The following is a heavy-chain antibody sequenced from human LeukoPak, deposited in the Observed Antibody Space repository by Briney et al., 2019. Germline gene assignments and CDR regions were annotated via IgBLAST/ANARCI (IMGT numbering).Heavy chain of an antibody. CDR3: AKDVDYYGSGAGWSYYFDY. D-gene: IGHD3-10*01. V-gene: IGHV3-30*02. J-gene: IGHJ4*02. CDR2: IRYDGSNK. Sequence: GGSLRLSCAASGFTFSSYGMHWVRQAPGKGLEWVAFIRYDGSNKYYADSVKGRFTISRDNSKNTLYLQMNSLRAEDTAVYYCAKDVDYYGSGAGWSYYFDYWGQGTLVTVSS. CDR1: GFTFSSYG.